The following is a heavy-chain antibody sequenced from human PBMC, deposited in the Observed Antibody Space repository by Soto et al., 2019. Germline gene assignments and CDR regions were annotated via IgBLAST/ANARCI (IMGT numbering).Heavy chain of an antibody. CDR1: GGSISSSSYY. CDR2: IYYSGST. Sequence: SETLALTCTVSGGSISSSSYYWGWIRQPPGKGLEWIGSIYYSGSTYYNPSLKSRVTISVDTSKNQFSLKLSSVTAADTAVYYCVRHVPHSDAFDIWGQGTMVTVSS. V-gene: IGHV4-39*01. J-gene: IGHJ3*02. CDR3: VRHVPHSDAFDI.